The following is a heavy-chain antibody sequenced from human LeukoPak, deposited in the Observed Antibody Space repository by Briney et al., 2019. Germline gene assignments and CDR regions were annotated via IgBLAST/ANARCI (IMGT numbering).Heavy chain of an antibody. D-gene: IGHD3-22*01. CDR2: IIPIFGTA. J-gene: IGHJ4*02. CDR3: ARSHYYHSSGHFDY. CDR1: GGTFSSYA. Sequence: ASVKVSCKASGGTFSSYAISWVRQAPGQGLEWMGRIIPIFGTANYAQKFQGRVTITTDESTSTAYMELSSLRSEDTAVYYCARSHYYHSSGHFDYWGQGTLVTVSS. V-gene: IGHV1-69*05.